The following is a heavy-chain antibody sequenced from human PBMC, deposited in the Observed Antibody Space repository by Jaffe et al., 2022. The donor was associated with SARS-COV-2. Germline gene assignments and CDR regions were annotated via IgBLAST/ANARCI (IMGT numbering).Heavy chain of an antibody. CDR2: ISWNSGSI. D-gene: IGHD3-16*01. J-gene: IGHJ4*02. CDR1: GFTFDDYA. Sequence: EVQLVESGGGLVQPGRSLRLSCAASGFTFDDYAMHWVRQAPGKGLEWVSGISWNSGSIGYADSVKGRFTISRDNAKNSLYLQMNSLRAEDTALYYCAKDEGGYWGQGTLVTVSS. V-gene: IGHV3-9*01. CDR3: AKDEGGY.